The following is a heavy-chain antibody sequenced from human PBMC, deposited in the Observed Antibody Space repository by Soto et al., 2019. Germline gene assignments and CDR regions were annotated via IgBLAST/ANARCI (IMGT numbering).Heavy chain of an antibody. CDR3: ARGITMIVVDLKGYWYFDR. CDR2: INHSGST. Sequence: SETLSLTCAVYGGSFSGYYWSWIRQPPGKGLEWIGEINHSGSTNYNLSLKSRVTISVDTSKNQFSLKLSSVTAADTAVYYCARGITMIVVDLKGYWYFDRWGRGTLVTVSS. J-gene: IGHJ2*01. D-gene: IGHD3-22*01. V-gene: IGHV4-34*01. CDR1: GGSFSGYY.